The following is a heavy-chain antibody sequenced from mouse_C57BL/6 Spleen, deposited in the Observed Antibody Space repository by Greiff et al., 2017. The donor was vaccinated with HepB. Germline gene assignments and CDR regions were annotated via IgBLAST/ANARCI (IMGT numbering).Heavy chain of an antibody. J-gene: IGHJ3*01. CDR1: GYTFTSYW. Sequence: VQLQQPGAELVKPGASVKLSCKASGYTFTSYWMQWVKQRPGQGLEWIGEIDPSDSDTNYNQKFKGKATLTVDTSSSTAYMQLSSLTSEDSAVYYCASWDAWFAYWGQGTLVTVSA. D-gene: IGHD4-1*01. V-gene: IGHV1-50*01. CDR2: IDPSDSDT. CDR3: ASWDAWFAY.